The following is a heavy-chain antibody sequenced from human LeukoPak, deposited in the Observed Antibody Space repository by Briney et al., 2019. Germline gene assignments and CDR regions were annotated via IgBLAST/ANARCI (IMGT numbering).Heavy chain of an antibody. Sequence: PSETLSLTCAVYGGSFSGYYWSWVRQTPGKGLEWVSVIYRDGSTYYADSVKGRFTISRDNSKNTLYLQMSSLSAEDTALYYCARDRNDGASIIDFWGQGTLVTVSS. J-gene: IGHJ4*02. V-gene: IGHV3-66*01. CDR1: GGSFSGYY. CDR2: IYRDGST. D-gene: IGHD4/OR15-4a*01. CDR3: ARDRNDGASIIDF.